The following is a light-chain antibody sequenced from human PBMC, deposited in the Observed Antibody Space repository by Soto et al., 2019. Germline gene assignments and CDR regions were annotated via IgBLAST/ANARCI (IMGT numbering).Light chain of an antibody. V-gene: IGKV3-20*01. CDR3: QQYGSSSIT. CDR2: GAS. Sequence: SVLTTAPSTRSPSPGESTTLSCRASQSVSNNYLAWYQQKPGQAPRLLIYGASNRATGIPDRFSGSGSGTDFTLTISGLEPEDFAVYYCQQYGSSSITFGQGTRLEI. CDR1: QSVSNNY. J-gene: IGKJ5*01.